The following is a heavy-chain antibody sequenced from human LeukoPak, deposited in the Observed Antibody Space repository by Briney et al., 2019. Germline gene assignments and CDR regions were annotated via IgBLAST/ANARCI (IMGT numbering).Heavy chain of an antibody. CDR1: GYTFTSYY. D-gene: IGHD2/OR15-2a*01. V-gene: IGHV1-8*02. CDR2: MNPDSGDT. CDR3: ARESENSPDY. J-gene: IGHJ4*02. Sequence: ASVKVSCKASGYTFTSYYMHWVRQATGHGLEWMGWMNPDSGDTAYAQKFQGRVTMTRDTSTSTVYMELSSLRSEDTAVYYCARESENSPDYWGQGTLVTVSS.